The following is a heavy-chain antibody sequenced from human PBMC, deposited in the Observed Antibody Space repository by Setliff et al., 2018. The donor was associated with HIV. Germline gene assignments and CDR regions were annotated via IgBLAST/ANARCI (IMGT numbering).Heavy chain of an antibody. CDR2: ISSSSSYI. V-gene: IGHV3-21*01. CDR1: GFSFKIYA. J-gene: IGHJ5*02. D-gene: IGHD1-20*01. CDR3: ARYKWNNWIFGWFDP. Sequence: GGSLRLSCAASGFSFKIYAMSWVRQAPGKGLEWVSFISSSSSYIYYADSVKGRFTISRDNAKNSLYLQMNSLRAEDTAVYYCARYKWNNWIFGWFDPWGQGTQVTVSS.